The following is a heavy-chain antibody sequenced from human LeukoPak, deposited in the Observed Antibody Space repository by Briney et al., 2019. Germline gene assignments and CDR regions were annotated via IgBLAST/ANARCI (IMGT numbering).Heavy chain of an antibody. D-gene: IGHD6-13*01. Sequence: GGSLRLSCAASGFTFSSYAMSWVRQAPGKGLEWVSAISGSGGSTYYADSVKGRFTISRDNSKNTLYLQMNSLRAEDTAVYYCAKAIAAADTVPYYYYYMDVWGKGTTVTVSS. CDR2: ISGSGGST. CDR3: AKAIAAADTVPYYYYYMDV. CDR1: GFTFSSYA. J-gene: IGHJ6*03. V-gene: IGHV3-23*01.